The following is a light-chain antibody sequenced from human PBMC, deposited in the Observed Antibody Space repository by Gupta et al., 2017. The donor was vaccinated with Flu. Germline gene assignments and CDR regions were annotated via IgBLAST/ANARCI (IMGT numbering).Light chain of an antibody. CDR2: EVS. Sequence: DVVMPQSPLSLPVTLGQPASISCRSSEGLVYSDGHIYLHWFQERPGQSPRRLIYEVSHRESGVPDRFSGSGSGTDFTLKISRVEAEDVGVYYCMQGSRWPWAFGQGTKVEIK. V-gene: IGKV2-30*01. CDR3: MQGSRWPWA. CDR1: EGLVYSDGHIY. J-gene: IGKJ1*01.